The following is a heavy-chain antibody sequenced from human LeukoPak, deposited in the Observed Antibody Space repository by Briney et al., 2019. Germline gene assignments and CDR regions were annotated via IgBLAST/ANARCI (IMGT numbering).Heavy chain of an antibody. CDR3: TRESGAFSPFGF. CDR1: GGSIMTTNW. CDR2: FPLRAPP. V-gene: IGHV4/OR15-8*02. Sequence: SETLSLTCEVSGGSIMTTNWWSGVREPAKKGQECIGAFPLRAPPNSNPPLESRLSMSIVTSNNHFSLYLPSLTPPDTAMYYCTRESGAFSPFGFWGQGTLVTVSS. D-gene: IGHD1-26*01. J-gene: IGHJ4*02.